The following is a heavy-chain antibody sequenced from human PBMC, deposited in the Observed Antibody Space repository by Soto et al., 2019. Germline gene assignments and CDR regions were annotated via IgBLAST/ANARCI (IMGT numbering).Heavy chain of an antibody. Sequence: GGSLRLSCAASEFTFSSYAMNWVRQAPGKGLEWVSTVSGSGGSTYYADSVKGRFTISRDNSKNTLYLQMNRLRSDDTAVYYCARGRRDYSGYYGYYFDYWGQGTLVTVSS. CDR2: VSGSGGST. CDR3: ARGRRDYSGYYGYYFDY. D-gene: IGHD3-22*01. J-gene: IGHJ4*02. V-gene: IGHV3-23*01. CDR1: EFTFSSYA.